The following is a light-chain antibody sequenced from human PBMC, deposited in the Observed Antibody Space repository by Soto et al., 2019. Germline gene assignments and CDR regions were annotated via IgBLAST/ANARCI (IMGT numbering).Light chain of an antibody. CDR2: KAS. CDR1: QSISSW. CDR3: QQYNSYSMYT. V-gene: IGKV1-5*03. Sequence: DIQMTQSPSTLSASVGDRVTITCRASQSISSWLAWYQQKPGKAPKLLIYKASSLESGVPSRFSGSGSGTEFTLTISSLQPDAFATYYCQQYNSYSMYTFGQGTKLEIK. J-gene: IGKJ2*01.